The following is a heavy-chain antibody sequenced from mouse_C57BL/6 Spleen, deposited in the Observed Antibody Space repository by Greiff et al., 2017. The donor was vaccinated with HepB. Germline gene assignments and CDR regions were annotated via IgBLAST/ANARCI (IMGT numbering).Heavy chain of an antibody. J-gene: IGHJ4*01. CDR1: GFTFSSYT. CDR2: ISGGGGNT. V-gene: IGHV5-9*01. D-gene: IGHD1-1*01. CDR3: ASIYYGSSYPNDYAMDY. Sequence: DVQLVESGGGLVKPGGSLKLSCAASGFTFSSYTMSWVRQTPEKRLEWVATISGGGGNTYYPDSVKGRFTISRDNAKNTLYLQMSSLRSEDTALYYCASIYYGSSYPNDYAMDYWGQGTSVTVSS.